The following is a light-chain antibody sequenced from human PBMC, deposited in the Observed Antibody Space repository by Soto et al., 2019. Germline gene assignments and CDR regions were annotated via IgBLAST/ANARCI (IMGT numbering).Light chain of an antibody. CDR3: AAWDDSLNGYV. V-gene: IGLV1-44*01. CDR2: INN. CDR1: SPNIGSNT. J-gene: IGLJ1*01. Sequence: QSVLTQPPSASGTPGQMVTISCSGSSPNIGSNTVNWFQHLPGTAPKLLIYINNQRPSGVPDRFSGSKSGTSAYLAISGLQSEDEADYYCAAWDDSLNGYVFGTGTKVTVL.